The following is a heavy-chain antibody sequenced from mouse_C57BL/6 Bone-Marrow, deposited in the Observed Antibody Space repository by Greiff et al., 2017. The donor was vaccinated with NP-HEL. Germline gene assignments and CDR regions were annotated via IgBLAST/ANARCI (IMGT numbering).Heavy chain of an antibody. J-gene: IGHJ3*01. V-gene: IGHV1-42*01. D-gene: IGHD2-4*01. CDR2: INPSTGGT. Sequence: VQLKQSGPELVKPGASVKISCKASGYSFTGYYMNWVKQSPEKSLEWIGEINPSTGGTTYNQKFKAKATLTVDKSSSTAYMQLKSLTSEDSAVYYCARGLRRGAYWGQGTLVTVSA. CDR3: ARGLRRGAY. CDR1: GYSFTGYY.